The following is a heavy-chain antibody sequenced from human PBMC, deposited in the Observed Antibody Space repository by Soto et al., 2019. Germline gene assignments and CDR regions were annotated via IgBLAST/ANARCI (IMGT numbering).Heavy chain of an antibody. CDR1: GFTCSSYG. D-gene: IGHD6-6*01. CDR3: ARDRLPNYYYYYGMDV. V-gene: IGHV3-33*01. Sequence: GGSLRLSCAASGFTCSSYGMHWVRQAPGKGLEWVAVIWYDGSNKYYADSVKGRFTISRDNSKNTLYLQMNSLRAEDTAVYYCARDRLPNYYYYYGMDVWGQGTTVTVSS. J-gene: IGHJ6*02. CDR2: IWYDGSNK.